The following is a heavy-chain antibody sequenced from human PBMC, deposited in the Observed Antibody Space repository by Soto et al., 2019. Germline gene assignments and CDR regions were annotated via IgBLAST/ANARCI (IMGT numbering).Heavy chain of an antibody. D-gene: IGHD3-9*01. Sequence: PGGSLRLSCTASGFTFSSHAMTWVRQAPGKGLEWVTAISSDGTGRYYADSVKGRFTVSRDNSKNTVYLQMNSLRPEDTAVSYSAKPLFYGDRWYFDYWGQGTPVTVSS. V-gene: IGHV3-30*18. CDR1: GFTFSSHA. CDR3: AKPLFYGDRWYFDY. J-gene: IGHJ4*02. CDR2: ISSDGTGR.